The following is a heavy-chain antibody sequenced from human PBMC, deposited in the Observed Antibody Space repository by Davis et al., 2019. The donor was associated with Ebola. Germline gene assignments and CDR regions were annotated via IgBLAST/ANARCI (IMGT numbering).Heavy chain of an antibody. CDR2: IKQDGGEE. Sequence: GESLKISCAASGFTFSKAWMSWVRQAPGKGLEWVANIKQDGGEEYYVDSVKGRFTISRDNAKNSLYLQMNSLRAEDTAVYYCARDRAWLTFDYWGQGTLVTVSS. D-gene: IGHD3-10*01. CDR3: ARDRAWLTFDY. J-gene: IGHJ4*02. CDR1: GFTFSKAW. V-gene: IGHV3-7*03.